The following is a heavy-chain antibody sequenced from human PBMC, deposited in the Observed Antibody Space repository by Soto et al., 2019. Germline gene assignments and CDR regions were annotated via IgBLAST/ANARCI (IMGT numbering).Heavy chain of an antibody. CDR3: ARVKVTVAGTGGDIYYYYGMDV. J-gene: IGHJ6*02. Sequence: GGSLRLSCAASGFAFSGYDMHWVRQATGKGLEWVSGIGIAGDTNYPGSVKGRFTISRENAKNSLYLQMNSLRAEDTAVYYCARVKVTVAGTGGDIYYYYGMDVWGQGTTVTVSS. CDR1: GFAFSGYD. CDR2: IGIAGDT. V-gene: IGHV3-13*01. D-gene: IGHD6-19*01.